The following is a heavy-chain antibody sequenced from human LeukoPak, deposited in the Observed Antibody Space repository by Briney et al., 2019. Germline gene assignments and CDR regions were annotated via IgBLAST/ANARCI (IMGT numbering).Heavy chain of an antibody. CDR1: GGSVSSGSYY. Sequence: SETLSLTCTVSGGSVSSGSYYWSWIRQPPGKGLEWSGYIYYSGSTTYNPSLKSRVTISVDTSKHKFSLKLNSVTAADTAVYYCARVPISTTARGYFDYWGRGTLVTVSS. CDR2: IYYSGST. CDR3: ARVPISTTARGYFDY. V-gene: IGHV4-61*01. D-gene: IGHD4-17*01. J-gene: IGHJ4*02.